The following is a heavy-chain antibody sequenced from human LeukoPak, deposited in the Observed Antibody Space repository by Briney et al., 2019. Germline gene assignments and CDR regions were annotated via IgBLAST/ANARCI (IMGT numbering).Heavy chain of an antibody. CDR2: IYSDGST. Sequence: GGSLRLSCAASGFTVSSNYMSWVRQAPGKGLDWVSVIYSDGSTYYAASVKGRFTISRDNSKNTLYLQMNSLRAEDTAVYYCARGGIVCYFDYWGQGTLVTVSS. CDR1: GFTVSSNY. J-gene: IGHJ4*02. V-gene: IGHV3-66*01. CDR3: ARGGIVCYFDY. D-gene: IGHD3-16*01.